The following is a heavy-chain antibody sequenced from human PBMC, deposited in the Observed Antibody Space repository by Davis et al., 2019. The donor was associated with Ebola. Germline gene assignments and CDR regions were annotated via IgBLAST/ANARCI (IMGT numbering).Heavy chain of an antibody. Sequence: PSETLSLTCTVSGGSISSYYWSWIRQPPGKGLEWIGYIYYSGSTNYNPSLKSRVTISVDTSKNQFSLKLSSVTAADTAVYYCASYRRGSGSYGILDYWGQGTLVTVSS. J-gene: IGHJ4*02. D-gene: IGHD1-26*01. CDR3: ASYRRGSGSYGILDY. CDR1: GGSISSYY. CDR2: IYYSGST. V-gene: IGHV4-59*01.